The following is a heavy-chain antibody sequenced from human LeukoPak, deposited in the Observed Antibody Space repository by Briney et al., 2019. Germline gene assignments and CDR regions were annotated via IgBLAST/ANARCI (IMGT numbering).Heavy chain of an antibody. CDR1: GYTFTGYD. V-gene: IGHV1-8*01. J-gene: IGHJ4*02. CDR3: ARGRLNGNVDF. CDR2: MHPNSGDT. Sequence: ASVKVSCKTSGYTFTGYDINWVRQAAGQGFEWIGWMHPNSGDTGYAHNLQGRITITRDSSTAKVFMELSSLRSEDTAMYYCARGRLNGNVDFWGQGTLVTVSS. D-gene: IGHD1-20*01.